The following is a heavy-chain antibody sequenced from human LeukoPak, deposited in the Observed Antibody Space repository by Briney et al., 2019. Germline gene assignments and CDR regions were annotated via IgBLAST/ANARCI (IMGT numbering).Heavy chain of an antibody. D-gene: IGHD2-21*01. Sequence: PGGSLRLSCAASGFSFNTYSMHWVRQAPGKGPEWVAIISNDGRKTFYADSVKGRFTISRDNSKSTLFLQMNSLRAEDTAVYYCARAEYCSGDWCFLIQFWGHGTHVTVSA. CDR3: ARAEYCSGDWCFLIQF. CDR1: GFSFNTYS. CDR2: ISNDGRKT. V-gene: IGHV3-30*04. J-gene: IGHJ4*01.